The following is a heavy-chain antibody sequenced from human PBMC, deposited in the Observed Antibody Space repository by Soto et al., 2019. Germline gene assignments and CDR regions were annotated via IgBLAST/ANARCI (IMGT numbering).Heavy chain of an antibody. CDR1: GFTFSTYT. CDR3: AEDRQPDGRWPFDH. D-gene: IGHD2-2*01. V-gene: IGHV3-23*01. J-gene: IGHJ4*02. Sequence: EVLLLESGGGLVQSGGSLRLTGAASGFTFSTYTMSWVRQAPGEVLEWVSGIIQSGETFYADSVKGRFTISRDNSNNKLDLQTHSLRVDDTAVYYCAEDRQPDGRWPFDHWGQGTLVTVSS. CDR2: IIQSGET.